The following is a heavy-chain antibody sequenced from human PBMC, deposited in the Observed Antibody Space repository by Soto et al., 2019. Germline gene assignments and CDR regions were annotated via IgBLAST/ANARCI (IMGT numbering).Heavy chain of an antibody. CDR3: ARDRGAVTGQYFDY. D-gene: IGHD6-19*01. J-gene: IGHJ4*02. V-gene: IGHV3-11*05. CDR2: ISSSGTSA. CDR1: GFTFSAVY. Sequence: QVHLEESGGGLVKPGGSLRLSCAASGFTFSAVYMSWIRQAPNKGLEYISYISSSGTSANYADSVKGRFTISRDTAKNSLYLQMNSLRAEDTAVYYCARDRGAVTGQYFDYWGQGALVTVSS.